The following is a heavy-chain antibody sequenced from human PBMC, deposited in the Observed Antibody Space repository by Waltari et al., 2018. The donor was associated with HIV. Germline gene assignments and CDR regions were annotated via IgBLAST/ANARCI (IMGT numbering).Heavy chain of an antibody. Sequence: QAQLVQSGAEVTKPGASVKVSCKTSGYPFSSYDINWVRQATGQGPEWMGWMNPKSGNTGYAQKFQGRVFMTRNTSIRTVYMELIGLRSEDTAVYYCATWEGRGQPSSYINYWGQGTLVTVSS. CDR2: MNPKSGNT. D-gene: IGHD1-26*01. CDR3: ATWEGRGQPSSYINY. V-gene: IGHV1-8*01. J-gene: IGHJ4*02. CDR1: GYPFSSYD.